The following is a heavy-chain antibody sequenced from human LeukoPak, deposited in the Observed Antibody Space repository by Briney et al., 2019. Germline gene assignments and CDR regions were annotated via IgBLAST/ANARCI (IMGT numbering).Heavy chain of an antibody. J-gene: IGHJ5*02. Sequence: PSGTLSLTCAVSGGSISSSNWWSWVRQPPGKGLEWIGYIYYSGSTYYNPSLKSRVTISVDTSKNQFSLKLSSVTAADTAVYYCARDQDVWGRPGLWFDPWGQGTLVTVSS. CDR2: IYYSGST. D-gene: IGHD3-16*01. CDR3: ARDQDVWGRPGLWFDP. V-gene: IGHV4-4*02. CDR1: GGSISSSNW.